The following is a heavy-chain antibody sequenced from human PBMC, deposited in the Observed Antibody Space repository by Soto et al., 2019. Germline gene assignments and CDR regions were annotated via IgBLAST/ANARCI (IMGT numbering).Heavy chain of an antibody. J-gene: IGHJ2*01. CDR2: INPSGGST. CDR3: ARDLSPLAVADFHDDWYFDL. V-gene: IGHV1-46*03. Sequence: GASVKVSCKASGYTFTSYYMHWVRQAPGQGLEWMGIINPSGGSTSYAQKFQGRVTMTRDTSTSTVYMELSSLRSEDTAVYYCARDLSPLAVADFHDDWYFDLWGRGTLFTXSS. D-gene: IGHD6-19*01. CDR1: GYTFTSYY.